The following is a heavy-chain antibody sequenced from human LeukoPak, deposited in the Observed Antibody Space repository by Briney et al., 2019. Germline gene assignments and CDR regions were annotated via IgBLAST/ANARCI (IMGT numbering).Heavy chain of an antibody. Sequence: GGSLRLSCVDSGFTFTNAWTSWVRQAPGKGLEWIGRIKSKTDGETTNYAEPVRGRFTISRDDSKSAVYLQMNSLKIEDTAVYYCTTDLGTYYHGSQRLIPIDYWGQGTLVTVSS. D-gene: IGHD3-10*01. V-gene: IGHV3-15*01. CDR1: GFTFTNAW. J-gene: IGHJ4*02. CDR2: IKSKTDGETT. CDR3: TTDLGTYYHGSQRLIPIDY.